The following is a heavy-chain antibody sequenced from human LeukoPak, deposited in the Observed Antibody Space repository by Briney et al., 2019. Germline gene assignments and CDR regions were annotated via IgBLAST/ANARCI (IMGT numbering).Heavy chain of an antibody. CDR1: GFTFDDYA. CDR2: ISWNRGSI. V-gene: IGHV3-9*01. CDR3: AKDIEDGSSWYFDY. J-gene: IGHJ4*02. D-gene: IGHD6-13*01. Sequence: GGSLRLSCAASGFTFDDYAMHWVRQAPGKGLEWVSGISWNRGSIGYADSVKGRFTISRDNAKNSLYLQMNSLRAEDTALYYCAKDIEDGSSWYFDYWGQGTLVTVSS.